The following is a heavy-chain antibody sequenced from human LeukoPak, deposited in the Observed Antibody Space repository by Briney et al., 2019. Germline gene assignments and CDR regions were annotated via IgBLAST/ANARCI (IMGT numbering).Heavy chain of an antibody. CDR2: ISYDGFNR. V-gene: IGHV3-30*09. CDR1: GFTFSDYA. Sequence: GRSLRLSCAASGFTFSDYAMHWFRQAPDKGLEWVALISYDGFNRYFADSVKGRFAISRDNSKNTMYLQMNSLRAEDTAVYYCAREAMQYYDSSGYPFDYWGQGTLVTVSS. J-gene: IGHJ4*02. D-gene: IGHD3-22*01. CDR3: AREAMQYYDSSGYPFDY.